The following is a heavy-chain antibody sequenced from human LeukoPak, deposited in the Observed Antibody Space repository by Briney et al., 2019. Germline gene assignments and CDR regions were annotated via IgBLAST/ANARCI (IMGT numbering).Heavy chain of an antibody. CDR2: INSSSTNM. J-gene: IGHJ4*02. D-gene: IGHD5-12*01. Sequence: PGGSLRLSCAASGFTFSSYSMNWVRQAPGKGLEWVSYINSSSTNMYTADSVKGRFTISRDNAKNSLYLQMNSLRDEDTAVYYCARLVKVGGVATIGYFDSWGQGTLVTVSS. V-gene: IGHV3-48*02. CDR3: ARLVKVGGVATIGYFDS. CDR1: GFTFSSYS.